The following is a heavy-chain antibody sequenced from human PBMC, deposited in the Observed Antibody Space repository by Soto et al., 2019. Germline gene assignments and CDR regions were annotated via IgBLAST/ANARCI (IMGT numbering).Heavy chain of an antibody. Sequence: QVQLVQSGAEVKKPGSSVKVSCKASGGTFSSYAISWVRQAPGQGLEWMGGIIPIFGTANYAQKFQGRVTITADEATSTAYMERRSLRSEDTAVYYCARVANGCSGGSCYVAFDYWGQGTLVTVSS. CDR3: ARVANGCSGGSCYVAFDY. V-gene: IGHV1-69*12. CDR1: GGTFSSYA. CDR2: IIPIFGTA. D-gene: IGHD2-15*01. J-gene: IGHJ4*02.